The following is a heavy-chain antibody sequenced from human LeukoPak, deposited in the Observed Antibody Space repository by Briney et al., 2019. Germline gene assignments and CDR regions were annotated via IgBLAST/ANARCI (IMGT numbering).Heavy chain of an antibody. J-gene: IGHJ5*02. V-gene: IGHV5-51*01. CDR1: GYTFTNYW. Sequence: GESLKISCRGSGYTFTNYWIAWVRQMPGKGLEWMGIIYPADSDTRYSPSFQGQVTISADKSISTAYLQWSSLKASDTAMYYCARRIAAAGGPWFDPWGQGTLVTVSS. CDR3: ARRIAAAGGPWFDP. D-gene: IGHD6-13*01. CDR2: IYPADSDT.